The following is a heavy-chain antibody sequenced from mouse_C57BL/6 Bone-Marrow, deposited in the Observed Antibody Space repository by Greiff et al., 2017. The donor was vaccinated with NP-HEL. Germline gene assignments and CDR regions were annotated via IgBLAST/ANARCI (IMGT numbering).Heavy chain of an antibody. CDR1: GFTFSDCY. Sequence: DVLLVESEGGLVQPGSSMKLSCTASGFTFSDCYMAWVRQVPEKGLEWVANINYDGSSTYYLDSLKSRFIIPRDNAKNILYLQMSSLKSENTATYYCAREGGLRRRTYAMDYWGQGTSVTVSA. J-gene: IGHJ4*01. D-gene: IGHD2-4*01. CDR2: INYDGSST. CDR3: AREGGLRRRTYAMDY. V-gene: IGHV5-16*01.